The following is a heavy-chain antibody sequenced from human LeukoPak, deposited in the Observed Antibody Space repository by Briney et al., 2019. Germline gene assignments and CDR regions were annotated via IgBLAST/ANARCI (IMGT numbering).Heavy chain of an antibody. CDR2: ISASGGST. CDR1: GFTFSSSA. CDR3: ARDGYQLLWGYYFDY. V-gene: IGHV3-23*01. Sequence: GGSLRLSCAASGFTFSSSAMSWVRQVPGKGLEWVSGISASGGSTSYADSVKGRFTISRDNAKNSLYLQMNSLRAEDTAVYYCARDGYQLLWGYYFDYWGQGTLVTVSS. D-gene: IGHD2-2*01. J-gene: IGHJ4*02.